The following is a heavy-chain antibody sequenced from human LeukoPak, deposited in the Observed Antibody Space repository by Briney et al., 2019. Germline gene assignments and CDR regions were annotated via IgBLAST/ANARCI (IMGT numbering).Heavy chain of an antibody. J-gene: IGHJ4*02. CDR1: GGPISSYY. V-gene: IGHV4-4*07. Sequence: SEPLSLTCCVSGGPISSYYWRWLRQPAGKGVEWIGRIYTSGSTNYNPSLKSRVTMSVDTSKHQFSLKLSSVTAADTAVYYCARVGYSSLDYWGEGTLVTVSS. D-gene: IGHD6-19*01. CDR3: ARVGYSSLDY. CDR2: IYTSGST.